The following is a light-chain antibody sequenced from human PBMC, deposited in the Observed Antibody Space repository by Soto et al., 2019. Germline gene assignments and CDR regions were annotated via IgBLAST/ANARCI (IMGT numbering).Light chain of an antibody. CDR2: DAS. Sequence: IQMTQSPSTLSASVGDRVTITCRASQSISSWLAWYQQKPGKAPKLLIYDASSLESGVPSRFSGSGSGTEFTLTISSLQTDDFASYYCQQYDSYSWTFGQGTKVDIK. V-gene: IGKV1-5*01. CDR1: QSISSW. J-gene: IGKJ1*01. CDR3: QQYDSYSWT.